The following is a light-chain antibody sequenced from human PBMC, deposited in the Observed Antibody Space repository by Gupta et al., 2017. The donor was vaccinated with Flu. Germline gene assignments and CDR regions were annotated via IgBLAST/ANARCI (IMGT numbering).Light chain of an antibody. CDR3: QVWDSYSDHWV. CDR2: DDT. CDR1: NIGRKS. J-gene: IGLJ3*02. Sequence: SYLLTQPPSVSVAPGQTASIPCEGNNIGRKSVHWYQQKPGQAPVLVVYDDTDRHSGIPERFSGSNSVNTATLTIGRVEAGDEADYFCQVWDSYSDHWVFGGGTKVTV. V-gene: IGLV3-21*02.